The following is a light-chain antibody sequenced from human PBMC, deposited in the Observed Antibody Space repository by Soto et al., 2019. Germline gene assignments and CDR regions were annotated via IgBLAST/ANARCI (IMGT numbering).Light chain of an antibody. CDR3: AAWDDSLNGVV. V-gene: IGLV1-44*01. J-gene: IGLJ2*01. CDR1: RSNIGSYT. Sequence: QSVLTQPPSASGTPGQRVTISCSGSRSNIGSYTVNWYQQLPGTAPKHLIYNNNQRPSGVPDRFSGPKSGTSASLAISGLQSEDEADYYCAAWDDSLNGVVFGGGTKLTVL. CDR2: NNN.